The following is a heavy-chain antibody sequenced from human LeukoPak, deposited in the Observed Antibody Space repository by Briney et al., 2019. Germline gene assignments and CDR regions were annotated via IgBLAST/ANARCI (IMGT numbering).Heavy chain of an antibody. J-gene: IGHJ6*03. CDR3: ARDGVVPAATGYYYMDV. D-gene: IGHD2-2*01. V-gene: IGHV3-21*01. CDR2: ISSSSSYI. Sequence: GGSLRLSCAASGFTFSSYSMNWVRQAPGMGLEWVSSISSSSSYIYYADSVKGRFTISRDNAKNSLYLQMNSLRAEDTAVYYCARDGVVPAATGYYYMDVWGKGTTVTVSS. CDR1: GFTFSSYS.